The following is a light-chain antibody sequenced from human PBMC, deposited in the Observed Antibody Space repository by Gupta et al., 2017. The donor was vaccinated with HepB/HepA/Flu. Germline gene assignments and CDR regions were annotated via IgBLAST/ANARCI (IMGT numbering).Light chain of an antibody. CDR2: SAS. J-gene: IGKJ4*01. CDR1: QSVSIN. V-gene: IGKV3-15*01. Sequence: EVVMTQSRVTLSVSPGERATLSCRASQSVSINLAWYQQKPGQTPRLLIYSASIRATDIPARFSGSGSGTEFTLTITNLQSEDFAVYYCQHYNSWPLTFGGGTKVEI. CDR3: QHYNSWPLT.